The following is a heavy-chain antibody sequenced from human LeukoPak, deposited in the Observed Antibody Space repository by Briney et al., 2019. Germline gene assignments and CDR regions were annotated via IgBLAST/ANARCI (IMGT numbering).Heavy chain of an antibody. V-gene: IGHV1-69*06. Sequence: SVKVSCKASGGTFSSYAISWVRQAPGQGLEWMGGIIPIFGTAKYAQKFQGRVTITADKSTSTAYMELSSLRSEDTAVYYCARDRTIDDILTLDYWGQGTLVTVSS. CDR3: ARDRTIDDILTLDY. J-gene: IGHJ4*02. CDR1: GGTFSSYA. CDR2: IIPIFGTA. D-gene: IGHD3-9*01.